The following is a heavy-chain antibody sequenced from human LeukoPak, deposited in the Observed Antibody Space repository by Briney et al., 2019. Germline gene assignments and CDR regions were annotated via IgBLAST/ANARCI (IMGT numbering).Heavy chain of an antibody. CDR3: ARGGLTESVDY. J-gene: IGHJ4*02. CDR1: GYTFTSYV. Sequence: ASVNLCRKSAGYTFTSYVFTWGRHPPGQGVGRMGWISAYNGNTNYVQKLQGRVTMSTDTSTTTVYMELRSLRPDDTAVYYCARGGLTESVDYWGQGTLVTVSS. CDR2: ISAYNGNT. D-gene: IGHD3-10*01. V-gene: IGHV1-18*01.